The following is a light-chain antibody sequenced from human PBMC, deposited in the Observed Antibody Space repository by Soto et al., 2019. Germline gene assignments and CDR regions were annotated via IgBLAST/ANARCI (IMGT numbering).Light chain of an antibody. V-gene: IGLV2-11*01. Sequence: QSALTQPRSVSGSPGQSVAISCTGTSSDVGGYNYVSWYQQYPGKAPKVMIFDVNKRPSGVPDRFSGSKSGNTASLTISGLQAEDEADYYCCSYAGRYTYVFGTGTQLTVL. CDR1: SSDVGGYNY. CDR2: DVN. J-gene: IGLJ1*01. CDR3: CSYAGRYTYV.